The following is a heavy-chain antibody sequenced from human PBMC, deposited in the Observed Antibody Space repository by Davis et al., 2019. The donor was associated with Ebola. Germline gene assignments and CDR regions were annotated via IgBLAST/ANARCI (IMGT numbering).Heavy chain of an antibody. V-gene: IGHV3-53*01. Sequence: ESLKISCAASGFTFSSYSMNWVRQAPGKGLEWVSVIYNGGSTYYADSVKGRFTISRDNSKNTLYLQMNSLGAEDTAVYFCARQLPYYSYGMDVWGQGTTVTVSS. D-gene: IGHD2-2*01. CDR1: GFTFSSYS. J-gene: IGHJ6*02. CDR3: ARQLPYYSYGMDV. CDR2: IYNGGST.